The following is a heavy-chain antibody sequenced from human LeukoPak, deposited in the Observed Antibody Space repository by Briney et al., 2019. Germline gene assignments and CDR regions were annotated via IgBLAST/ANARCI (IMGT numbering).Heavy chain of an antibody. J-gene: IGHJ6*03. V-gene: IGHV4-34*01. CDR3: AREWTVTTPYYYYYYMDV. D-gene: IGHD4-17*01. CDR1: GGSFSGYY. CDR2: INHSGST. Sequence: SETLSLTCAVYGGSFSGYYWSWIRQPPGKGLEWIGEINHSGSTNYNPSPKSRVTTSVDTSKNQFSLKLSSVTAADTAVYYCAREWTVTTPYYYYYYMDVWGKGTTVTISS.